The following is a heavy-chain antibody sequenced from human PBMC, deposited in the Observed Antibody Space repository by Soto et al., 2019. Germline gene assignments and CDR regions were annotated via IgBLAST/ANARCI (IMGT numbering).Heavy chain of an antibody. CDR1: GFTFSSYG. CDR3: ARDQGFGRDAFDI. V-gene: IGHV3-33*01. Sequence: AGGSLRLSFAASGFTFSSYGMHWVRQAPGKGLDWVAVIWYDGSNKYYADSVKGRFTISRDNSKNTLYLQMNSLRAEDTAVYYCARDQGFGRDAFDIWGQGTMVTVSS. J-gene: IGHJ3*02. CDR2: IWYDGSNK. D-gene: IGHD3-10*01.